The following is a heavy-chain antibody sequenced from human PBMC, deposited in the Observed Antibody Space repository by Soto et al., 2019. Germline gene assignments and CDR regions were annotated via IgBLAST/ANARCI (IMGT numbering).Heavy chain of an antibody. D-gene: IGHD1-26*01. CDR2: ISYDGSNK. CDR3: AKDRGGSYFPYYYGMDV. CDR1: GFTFSSYG. Sequence: HPGGSLRLSCAASGFTFSSYGMHWVRQAPGKGLEWVAVISYDGSNKYYADSVKGRFTISRDNSKNTLYLQMNSLRAEDTAVYYCAKDRGGSYFPYYYGMDVWGQGTTVTVSS. V-gene: IGHV3-30*18. J-gene: IGHJ6*02.